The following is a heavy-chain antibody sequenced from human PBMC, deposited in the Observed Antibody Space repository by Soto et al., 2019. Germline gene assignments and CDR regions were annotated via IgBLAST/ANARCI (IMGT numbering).Heavy chain of an antibody. D-gene: IGHD1-26*01. CDR3: VRVGVGIGNHFDS. V-gene: IGHV4-59*12. CDR1: NDSIIGFY. Sequence: PSETLSLTFMASNDSIIGFYCTFFGQPPVKILEWIVYIHYSGRTDYTPSLTSRATMSVDTSKNQFSLNLKSITAADTAVYYCVRVGVGIGNHFDSWGRGTLVTVSS. J-gene: IGHJ4*02. CDR2: IHYSGRT.